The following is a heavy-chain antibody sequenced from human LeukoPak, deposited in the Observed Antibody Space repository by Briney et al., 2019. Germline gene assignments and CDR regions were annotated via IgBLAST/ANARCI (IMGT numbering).Heavy chain of an antibody. CDR3: ARVYCSSTTCYGFDY. Sequence: PSETLYLTCTVSGGSISSYYWSWIRQPPGKGLEWIGYIYYSGNTNYNPSLKSRVTISVDTSKNHFSLKLSSVTAADTAVYYCARVYCSSTTCYGFDYWGQGTLVTVSS. CDR2: IYYSGNT. V-gene: IGHV4-59*01. J-gene: IGHJ4*02. CDR1: GGSISSYY. D-gene: IGHD2-2*01.